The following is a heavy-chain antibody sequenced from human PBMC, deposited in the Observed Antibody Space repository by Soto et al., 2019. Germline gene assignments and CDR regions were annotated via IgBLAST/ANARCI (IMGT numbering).Heavy chain of an antibody. Sequence: QVQLVESGGGVVQPGRSLRLSCAASGFTFSSYSMHWVRQAPGKGLEWVAVIWYDGSNKYYADSVKGRFTISRDNSKNTWYLKITSRRAEDTAVYYCARDGFCSGGSCYPAPVFDYWGQGPLVTVSS. CDR1: GFTFSSYS. CDR3: ARDGFCSGGSCYPAPVFDY. D-gene: IGHD2-15*01. V-gene: IGHV3-33*01. CDR2: IWYDGSNK. J-gene: IGHJ4*02.